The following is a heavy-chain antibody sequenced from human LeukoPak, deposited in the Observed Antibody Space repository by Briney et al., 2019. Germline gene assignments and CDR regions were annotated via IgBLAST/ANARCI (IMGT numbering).Heavy chain of an antibody. J-gene: IGHJ6*03. CDR2: IYHSGST. Sequence: PSETLSLTCAVSGYSISSGYCWGWIRPPPGKGLEWIGSIYHSGSTYYNPSLKSRVTISVDTSKNQFSLKLSSVTAADTAVYYCARTGVRGVPRNYYYYMDVWGKGTTVTVSS. D-gene: IGHD3-10*01. CDR3: ARTGVRGVPRNYYYYMDV. CDR1: GYSISSGYC. V-gene: IGHV4-38-2*01.